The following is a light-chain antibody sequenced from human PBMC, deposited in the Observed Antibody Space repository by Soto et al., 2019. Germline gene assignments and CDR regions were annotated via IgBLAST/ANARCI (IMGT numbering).Light chain of an antibody. CDR3: QSYDSTNQV. V-gene: IGLV6-57*04. J-gene: IGLJ3*02. CDR2: ENN. CDR1: SGSIANNY. Sequence: NFMLTQPHSVSETPGKTVTISCTRSSGSIANNYVQWYQQRPGSAPTTVIYENNQRHSGVPDRFSGSIDSSSNSASLTISRLETEDAADYYCQSYDSTNQVFGGGTKLTVL.